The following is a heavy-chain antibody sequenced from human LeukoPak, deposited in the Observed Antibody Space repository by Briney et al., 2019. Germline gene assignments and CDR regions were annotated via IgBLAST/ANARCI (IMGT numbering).Heavy chain of an antibody. CDR3: AKRRGLELLYYYYMDV. J-gene: IGHJ6*03. V-gene: IGHV3-23*01. D-gene: IGHD1-7*01. CDR2: ISGSGGST. Sequence: GSLRLSCAASGFTFSSYAMTWVRQAPGKGLEWVSAISGSGGSTFYADSVKGRFTISRDNSKNTLYLQMNSLRAEDTAVYYCAKRRGLELLYYYYMDVWGKGTTVTMSS. CDR1: GFTFSSYA.